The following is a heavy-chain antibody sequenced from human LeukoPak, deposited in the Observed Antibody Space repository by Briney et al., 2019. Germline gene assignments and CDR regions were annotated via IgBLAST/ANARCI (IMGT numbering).Heavy chain of an antibody. J-gene: IGHJ4*02. V-gene: IGHV3-9*01. D-gene: IGHD3-22*01. CDR1: GFTFDDYA. CDR3: ARDDSSGYYYFDN. Sequence: PGGSLRLSCAASGFTFDDYAMHWVRQAPGKGLDWVSGISWNSGSIGYADSVKGRFTISRDNAKNSLYLQMNSLRADDTAVYYCARDDSSGYYYFDNWGQGTLVTVSS. CDR2: ISWNSGSI.